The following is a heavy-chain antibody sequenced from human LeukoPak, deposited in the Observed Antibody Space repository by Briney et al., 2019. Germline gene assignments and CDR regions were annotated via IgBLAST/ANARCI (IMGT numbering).Heavy chain of an antibody. CDR2: IYTSGST. CDR3: ARGLVDFDQSYYRDV. CDR1: GGSISSYY. D-gene: IGHD3-9*01. V-gene: IGHV4-4*07. J-gene: IGHJ6*03. Sequence: SETLSLTCTVSGGSISSYYWSWIRQPAGKGLEWIGRIYTSGSTNYNPSLKSRVTMSVDTSKNQFSLKLSSVTAADTAVYYCARGLVDFDQSYYRDVWGKGTTVTVSS.